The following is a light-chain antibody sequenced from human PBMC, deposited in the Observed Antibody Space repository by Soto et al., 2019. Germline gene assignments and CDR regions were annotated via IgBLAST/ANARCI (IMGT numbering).Light chain of an antibody. J-gene: IGLJ2*01. CDR1: SSDVGSYSL. CDR3: CSYAGSSTLV. V-gene: IGLV2-23*02. CDR2: EVS. Sequence: QSVLTQPASVSGSPGQSITISCTGTSSDVGSYSLVSWYQQHPGKAPKLMIYEVSKRPSGVSNRFSGSKSGNTASLTISGLLAEDEGDYYCCSYAGSSTLVFGGGTKLTVL.